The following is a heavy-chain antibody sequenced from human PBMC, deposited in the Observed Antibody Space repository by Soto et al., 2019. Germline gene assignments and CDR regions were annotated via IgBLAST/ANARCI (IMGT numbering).Heavy chain of an antibody. Sequence: PGGSLRLSCAASGFTFSSYAMHWVRQAPGKGLEWVAVISYDGSNKYYADSVKGRFTISRDNSKNTLYLQMNSLRAEDTAAYYCARTGRLALWFGELLSDYWGQGTLVTVSS. V-gene: IGHV3-30-3*01. CDR2: ISYDGSNK. CDR3: ARTGRLALWFGELLSDY. CDR1: GFTFSSYA. J-gene: IGHJ4*02. D-gene: IGHD3-10*01.